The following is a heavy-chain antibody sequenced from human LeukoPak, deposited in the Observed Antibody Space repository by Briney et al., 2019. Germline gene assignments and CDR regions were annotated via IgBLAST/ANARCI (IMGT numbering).Heavy chain of an antibody. CDR3: ARGHYDILTGYSFDY. J-gene: IGHJ4*02. Sequence: ASVKVSCKASGYTFTSYAMHWVRQAPGQRLEWMGWINAGNGNTKYSQKFQGRVTITRDTSASTAYMELSSLRSEDTAVYYCARGHYDILTGYSFDYWGQGTLVTVSS. D-gene: IGHD3-9*01. V-gene: IGHV1-3*01. CDR2: INAGNGNT. CDR1: GYTFTSYA.